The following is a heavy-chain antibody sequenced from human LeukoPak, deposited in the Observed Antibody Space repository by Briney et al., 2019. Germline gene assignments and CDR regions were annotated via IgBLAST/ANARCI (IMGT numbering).Heavy chain of an antibody. J-gene: IGHJ4*02. CDR1: GFTISSSSYY. CDR2: IYYSGST. Sequence: PSETLSLSRTVSGFTISSSSYYWGRIGQPPGLGLVWLGSIYYSGSTYYNPALKSRVIISVDASKKQFSQMLSSITAADTAVYYCARLPPLVDSSCYYRDSYIDNWGERTLVTVSS. V-gene: IGHV4-39*01. D-gene: IGHD3-22*01. CDR3: ARLPPLVDSSCYYRDSYIDN.